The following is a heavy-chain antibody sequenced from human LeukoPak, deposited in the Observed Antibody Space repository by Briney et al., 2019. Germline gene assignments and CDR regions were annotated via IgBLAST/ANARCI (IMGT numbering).Heavy chain of an antibody. CDR3: AREGWRALEYSSSSGLYY. CDR2: ISYDGSNK. J-gene: IGHJ4*02. CDR1: GFTFSSYA. V-gene: IGHV3-30-3*01. Sequence: GGSLRLSCAASGFTFSSYAMHWVRQAPGKGLEWVAVISYDGSNKYYADSVKGRFTISRDNSKNTLYLQMNSLRAEDTAVYYCAREGWRALEYSSSSGLYYWGQGTLVTVSS. D-gene: IGHD6-6*01.